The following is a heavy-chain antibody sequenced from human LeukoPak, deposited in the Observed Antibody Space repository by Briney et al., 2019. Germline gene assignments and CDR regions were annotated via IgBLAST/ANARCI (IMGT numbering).Heavy chain of an antibody. V-gene: IGHV1-46*01. CDR1: GYTFTSYY. CDR3: ARDSGAIGRFGELLSENDY. D-gene: IGHD3-10*01. J-gene: IGHJ4*02. CDR2: INPSGGST. Sequence: ASVKVSCKASGYTFTSYYMHWVRQAPGQGLEWMGIINPSGGSTSYAQKFQGRVTMTRDTSISTAYMELSRLRSDDTAVYYCARDSGAIGRFGELLSENDYWGQGTLVTVSS.